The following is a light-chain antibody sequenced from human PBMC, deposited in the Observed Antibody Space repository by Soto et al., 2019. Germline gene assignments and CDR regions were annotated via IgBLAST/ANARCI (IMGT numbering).Light chain of an antibody. CDR2: AAS. V-gene: IGKV3-20*01. Sequence: ETVLTQSPGTLSLSPGERATLSCRASQTLTSSYLAWYQHRPGQAPRLLSYAASRRATGIPDRFSGSGSGTDFTLTISRLEPEDFAVFYCQHYDSLPITFGQGTRLE. CDR3: QHYDSLPIT. J-gene: IGKJ5*01. CDR1: QTLTSSY.